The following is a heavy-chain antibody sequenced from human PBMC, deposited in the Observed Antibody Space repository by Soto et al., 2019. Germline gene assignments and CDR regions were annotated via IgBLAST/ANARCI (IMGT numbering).Heavy chain of an antibody. J-gene: IGHJ3*02. V-gene: IGHV4-59*08. CDR3: SRSGGPWDYDSSGYYAFDI. CDR1: GGSISSYY. CDR2: IYYSGST. Sequence: SETLSLTCTVSGGSISSYYGSWIRQPPGKGLEWIGYIYYSGSTNYNPSLKSRVTISVDTSKNQFSLKLSSVTAADTAVYYCSRSGGPWDYDSSGYYAFDIWGQGTMVTVSS. D-gene: IGHD3-22*01.